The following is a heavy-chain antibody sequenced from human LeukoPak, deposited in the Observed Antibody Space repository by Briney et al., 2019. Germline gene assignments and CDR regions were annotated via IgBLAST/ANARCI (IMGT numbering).Heavy chain of an antibody. CDR2: INRDGRTT. CDR1: GFPFSKYW. Sequence: PGGSLRLSCAASGFPFSKYWMHWVRQAPGKGLVWVARINRDGRTTDYADSVKGRFAISRDNAKNTLYLQMNSLRAEDAAVYYCARDVAVMDGYWGQGTLVTVST. CDR3: ARDVAVMDGY. D-gene: IGHD2-21*01. J-gene: IGHJ4*02. V-gene: IGHV3-74*01.